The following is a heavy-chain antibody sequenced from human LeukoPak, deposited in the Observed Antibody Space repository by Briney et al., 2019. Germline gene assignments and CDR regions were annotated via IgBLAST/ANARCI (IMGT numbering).Heavy chain of an antibody. V-gene: IGHV3-30*02. CDR1: GFTFSSYG. CDR3: ASALDYYDSRDIDY. D-gene: IGHD3-22*01. CDR2: IRYDGSNK. J-gene: IGHJ4*02. Sequence: SGGSLRLSCAASGFTFSSYGMHWVRQAPGKGLEWVAFIRYDGSNKYYADSVKGRFTISRDNSKNTLYLQMNSLRAEDTAVYYCASALDYYDSRDIDYWGQGTRVTVSS.